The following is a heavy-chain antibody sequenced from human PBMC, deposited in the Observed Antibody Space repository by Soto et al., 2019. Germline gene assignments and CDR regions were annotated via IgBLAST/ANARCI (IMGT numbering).Heavy chain of an antibody. V-gene: IGHV3-74*01. CDR2: ISHDGSGT. CDR3: GSVFEY. Sequence: GGSLRLSCAASGFTFSNYWMHWVRQVPGRGLVWVSRISHDGSGTSYADSVKGRFTISRDNAKNTVYLQMNGLRAEDTAVYYCGSVFEYWGYGTLVTVSS. CDR1: GFTFSNYW. J-gene: IGHJ4*01.